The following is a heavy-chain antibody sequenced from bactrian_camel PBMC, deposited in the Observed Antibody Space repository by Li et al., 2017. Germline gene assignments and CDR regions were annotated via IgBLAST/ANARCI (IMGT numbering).Heavy chain of an antibody. CDR2: ITSLPSLFRAA. CDR3: AAVNQAAMGHRVRFLEPLLPNLYNY. D-gene: IGHD3*01. Sequence: QLVESGGGLVQPGESLRLSCVASGITFSRHDMSWVRQAPGKEVEWVAGITSLPSLFRAASYADSVKGRFTISQDKGKNTVYLLMNSLKPEDTAVYYCAAVNQAAMGHRVRFLEPLLPNLYNYWGKGTQVTVS. CDR1: GITFSRHD. J-gene: IGHJ4*01. V-gene: IGHV3S40*01.